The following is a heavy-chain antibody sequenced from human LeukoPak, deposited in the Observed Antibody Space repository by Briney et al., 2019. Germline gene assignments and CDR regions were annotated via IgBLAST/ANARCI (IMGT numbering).Heavy chain of an antibody. D-gene: IGHD3-10*01. CDR3: ARGRRGLYFDY. CDR2: IKQDGSEK. J-gene: IGHJ4*02. Sequence: GGSLRLSCAASGFTFSSYWMSWVRQAPGKGREWVANIKQDGSEKYYVDSVKGRFTISRDNAKNSLYLQMNSLRAEDTAVYYCARGRRGLYFDYWGQGTLVTVSS. V-gene: IGHV3-7*01. CDR1: GFTFSSYW.